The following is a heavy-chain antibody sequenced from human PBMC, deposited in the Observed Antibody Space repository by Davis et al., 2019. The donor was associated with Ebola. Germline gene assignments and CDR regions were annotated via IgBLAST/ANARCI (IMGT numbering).Heavy chain of an antibody. CDR3: AREGLRPPPYYYGMDV. Sequence: ASVKVSCKASGYTFTSYYMHWVRQAPGQGLEWMGWISAYNGNTNYAQKLQGRATMTTDTSTSTAYMELRSLRSDDTAVYYCAREGLRPPPYYYGMDVWGQGTLVTVSS. CDR1: GYTFTSYY. J-gene: IGHJ6*02. V-gene: IGHV1-18*04. CDR2: ISAYNGNT. D-gene: IGHD5-12*01.